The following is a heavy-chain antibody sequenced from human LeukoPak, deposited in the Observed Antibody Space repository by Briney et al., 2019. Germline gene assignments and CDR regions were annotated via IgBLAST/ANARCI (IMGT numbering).Heavy chain of an antibody. CDR1: GFTFSSYT. V-gene: IGHV3-21*04. J-gene: IGHJ6*03. Sequence: PGGSLRLSCAASGFTFSSYTMNWVRQAPGKGLEWVSSISSSSSYIYYADSVKGRFTISRDNSKNTLYLQMNSLRAEDTAVYYCAKRRGLELLYYYYMDVWGKGTTVTVSS. CDR2: ISSSSSYI. CDR3: AKRRGLELLYYYYMDV. D-gene: IGHD1-7*01.